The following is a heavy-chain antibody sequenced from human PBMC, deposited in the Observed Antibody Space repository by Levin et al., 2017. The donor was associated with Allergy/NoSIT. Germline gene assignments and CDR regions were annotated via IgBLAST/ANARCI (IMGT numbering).Heavy chain of an antibody. D-gene: IGHD5-24*01. CDR3: AKDIGDGYNSQWFDY. J-gene: IGHJ4*02. V-gene: IGHV3-23*01. CDR1: GFTFSSYA. Sequence: PGGSLRLSCAASGFTFSSYAMSWVRQAPGKGLEWVSAISGSGGSTYYADSVKGRFTISRDNSKNTLYLQMNSLRAEDTAVYYCAKDIGDGYNSQWFDYWGQGTLVTVSS. CDR2: ISGSGGST.